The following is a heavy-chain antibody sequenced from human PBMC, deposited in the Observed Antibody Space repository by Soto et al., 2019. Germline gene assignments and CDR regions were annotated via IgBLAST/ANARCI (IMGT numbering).Heavy chain of an antibody. CDR1: GDSVSSNSAA. CDR3: ARDLSTYSSSWSRNWSDP. Sequence: SQTLSLTCAISGDSVSSNSAAWNWIRQSPSRGLEWLGRTYYRSKWYNDYAVSVKSRITINPDTSKNQFSLQLNSVTPEDTAVYYCARDLSTYSSSWSRNWSDPWGQGTLVTVSS. J-gene: IGHJ5*02. CDR2: TYYRSKWYN. D-gene: IGHD6-13*01. V-gene: IGHV6-1*01.